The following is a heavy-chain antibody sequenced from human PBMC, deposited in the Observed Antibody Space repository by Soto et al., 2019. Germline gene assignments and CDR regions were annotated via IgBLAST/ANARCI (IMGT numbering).Heavy chain of an antibody. CDR1: GFTFSSYG. V-gene: IGHV3-33*01. CDR3: ARGVLLGFGAPELGSMDV. D-gene: IGHD3-10*01. Sequence: QVQLVESGGGVVQPGRSLRLSCAASGFTFSSYGMHWVCQAPGKGLEWGAVIWSDGSNKYYADSVQRRFTISRDNSKNTMYRQMNSLRAEDTAVYYCARGVLLGFGAPELGSMDVWCQGTTVTVSS. J-gene: IGHJ6*02. CDR2: IWSDGSNK.